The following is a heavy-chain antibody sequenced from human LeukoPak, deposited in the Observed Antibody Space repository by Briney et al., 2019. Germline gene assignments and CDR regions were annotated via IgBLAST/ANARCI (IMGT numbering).Heavy chain of an antibody. CDR3: ARRAGAYSHPYDY. D-gene: IGHD4/OR15-4a*01. Sequence: GGSLRLSCAASGFTVSSNYMSWVRQAPGKGLEWVSSISRSGSTKYYADSVKGRFTISRDNSKNTLYLQMNSLRAEDTAVYYCARRAGAYSHPYDYWGQGTLVTVSS. V-gene: IGHV3-53*01. CDR1: GFTVSSNY. J-gene: IGHJ4*02. CDR2: ISRSGSTK.